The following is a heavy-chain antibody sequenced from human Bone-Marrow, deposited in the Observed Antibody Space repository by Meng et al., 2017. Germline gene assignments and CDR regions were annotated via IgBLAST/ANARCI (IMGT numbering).Heavy chain of an antibody. Sequence: GESLKISCAASGFTFSSYAMHWVRQAPGKGLEWVAVISYDGSNKYYADSVKGRFTISRDNSKNTLYLQMNSLRAEDTAVYYCARDDLSRFDPWGQGTLVTVSS. CDR3: ARDDLSRFDP. CDR1: GFTFSSYA. CDR2: ISYDGSNK. V-gene: IGHV3-30*07. J-gene: IGHJ5*02.